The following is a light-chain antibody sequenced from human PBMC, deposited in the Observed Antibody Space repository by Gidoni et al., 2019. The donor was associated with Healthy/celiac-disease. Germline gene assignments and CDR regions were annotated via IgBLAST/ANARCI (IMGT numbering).Light chain of an antibody. J-gene: IGKJ2*01. CDR2: DAS. CDR1: KSISSW. CDR3: QQYNSYWDT. Sequence: DIQMTLSPSTLSASVGARVTITCRAIKSISSWLAWYQQKPGKAPKPQIYDASSLESGVPSRFSGSGSGTEFTLTISSLQPDDFATYYCQQYNSYWDTFGQGTKLEIK. V-gene: IGKV1-5*01.